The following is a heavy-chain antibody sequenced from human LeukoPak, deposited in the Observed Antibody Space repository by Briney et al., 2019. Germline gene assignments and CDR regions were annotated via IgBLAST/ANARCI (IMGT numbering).Heavy chain of an antibody. Sequence: GGALRLSCAASGIVFSSYSMYWVRQAAGKGLEYVSAITSNGCSTYYVSSVKGRFTIFRDNSKSTLYLQLVSLIAEDMAVYFCARSQGGYCDYWGQGTLVTVSS. CDR1: GIVFSSYS. CDR2: ITSNGCST. J-gene: IGHJ4*02. V-gene: IGHV3-64*01. CDR3: ARSQGGYCDY.